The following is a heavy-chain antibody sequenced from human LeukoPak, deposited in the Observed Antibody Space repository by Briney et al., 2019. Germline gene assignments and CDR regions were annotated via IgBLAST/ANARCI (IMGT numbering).Heavy chain of an antibody. V-gene: IGHV4-34*01. CDR3: ARGLYDSSGPYGF. CDR1: GGSFSGYY. D-gene: IGHD3-22*01. CDR2: INHSGST. J-gene: IGHJ4*02. Sequence: SETLSLTCAVYGGSFSGYYWSWIRQPPRKGLEWIGEINHSGSTNYNPSLKSRVTISVDTSKNQFSLKLSSVTAADTAVYYCARGLYDSSGPYGFWGQGALVTVSS.